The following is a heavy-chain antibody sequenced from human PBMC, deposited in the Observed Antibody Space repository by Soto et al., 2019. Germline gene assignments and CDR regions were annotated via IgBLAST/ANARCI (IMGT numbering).Heavy chain of an antibody. Sequence: QVQLVQSGAEVKKPGSSVKVSCKASGGTFSGYAISWVRQAPGQGLEWMGEIIPMFGTSNYAQKFQGRVTITAEESTSRAYMEMRSRTYEEKAVYYCARGSCSSTSCYKEYYFDLWSQGNMVTVSS. CDR1: GGTFSGYA. CDR3: ARGSCSSTSCYKEYYFDL. D-gene: IGHD2-2*02. J-gene: IGHJ4*02. CDR2: IIPMFGTS. V-gene: IGHV1-69*01.